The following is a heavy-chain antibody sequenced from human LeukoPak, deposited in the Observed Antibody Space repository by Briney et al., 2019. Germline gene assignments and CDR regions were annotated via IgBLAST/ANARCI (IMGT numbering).Heavy chain of an antibody. J-gene: IGHJ4*02. V-gene: IGHV4-39*07. CDR2: ISYSGST. D-gene: IGHD3-22*01. CDR3: ASRTPHYFDTSAYYYAEYFDY. Sequence: SETLSLTCTVSGGSVSSSNYYWGWIRQPPGEGLEWIGSISYSGSTYYSPSLKSRVTISLDTSKNQFSLKLSSVTAADTAVYYCASRTPHYFDTSAYYYAEYFDYWGQGTLVTVSS. CDR1: GGSVSSSNYY.